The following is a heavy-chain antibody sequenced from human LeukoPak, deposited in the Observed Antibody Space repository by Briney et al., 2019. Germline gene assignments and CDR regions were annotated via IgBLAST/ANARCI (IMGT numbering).Heavy chain of an antibody. D-gene: IGHD3-3*01. Sequence: GSLRLSCAASGFTFSNYWMTWVRQAPGKGLEWVADIKQDGSEKLYVNSVRGRFTISRDNAKMSLFLQMNSLRAEDTAVYYCARDNGVVHGVYYMDVWGKGTTVTVS. J-gene: IGHJ6*03. V-gene: IGHV3-7*01. CDR2: IKQDGSEK. CDR3: ARDNGVVHGVYYMDV. CDR1: GFTFSNYW.